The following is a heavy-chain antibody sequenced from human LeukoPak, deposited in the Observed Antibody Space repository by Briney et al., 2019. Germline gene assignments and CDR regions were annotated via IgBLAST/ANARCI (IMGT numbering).Heavy chain of an antibody. CDR1: GFTFSAYW. Sequence: GGSLRLSCAASGFTFSAYWMAWVRQAPGKGPEWVANVKQDGLEKHYVDSVRGRFTISRDNAKNPLFLQLNSLRADDSALYYCARDNKGSLDYWGQGTLVTVSS. CDR3: ARDNKGSLDY. CDR2: VKQDGLEK. V-gene: IGHV3-7*01. D-gene: IGHD1/OR15-1a*01. J-gene: IGHJ4*02.